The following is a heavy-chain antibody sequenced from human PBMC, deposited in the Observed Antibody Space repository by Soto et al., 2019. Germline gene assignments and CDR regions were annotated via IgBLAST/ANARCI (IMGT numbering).Heavy chain of an antibody. V-gene: IGHV4-31*03. CDR3: AREGYYGSGTLDY. CDR1: GGSISSGSYY. CDR2: IYYTGST. J-gene: IGHJ4*02. Sequence: QVQLQESGPGLVKPSQTLSLTCTVSGGSISSGSYYWSWIRQHPGKGLEWIGYIYYTGSTYYNPSLKSRLTISVDTSKNQSSLKLSSVTAADTAVYYCAREGYYGSGTLDYWGQGTLVTVSS. D-gene: IGHD3-10*01.